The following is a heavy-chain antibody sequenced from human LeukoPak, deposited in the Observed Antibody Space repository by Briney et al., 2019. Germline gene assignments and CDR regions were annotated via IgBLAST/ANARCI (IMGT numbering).Heavy chain of an antibody. V-gene: IGHV3-23*01. Sequence: GGLRLSFAASGLTFSIYAMSWVRQAPGKGLEWVSAISGSGGSTYYADSVKGRFTISRDNSKNTLYLQMNSLGAEDTAVYYCAKDGMATISYYFDYWGQGTLVTDSS. J-gene: IGHJ4*02. D-gene: IGHD5-24*01. CDR1: GLTFSIYA. CDR3: AKDGMATISYYFDY. CDR2: ISGSGGST.